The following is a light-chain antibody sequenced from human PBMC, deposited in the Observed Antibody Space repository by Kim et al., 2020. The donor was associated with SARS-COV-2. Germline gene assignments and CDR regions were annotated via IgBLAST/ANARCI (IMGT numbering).Light chain of an antibody. CDR2: KAS. CDR1: HSISSC. J-gene: IGKJ1*01. CDR3: LQYDDEPRP. Sequence: DIQMTQSPSTLSASVGDTVTITCRASHSISSCLAWYQHKPGKAPKILIYKASTLAGGVPSRFSGSASGTEFTLTISSLQPDDSASYYCLQYDDEPRPFGQGTKVDIK. V-gene: IGKV1-5*03.